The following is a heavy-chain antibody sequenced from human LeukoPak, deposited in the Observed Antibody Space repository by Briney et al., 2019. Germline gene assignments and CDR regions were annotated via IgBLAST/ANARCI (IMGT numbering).Heavy chain of an antibody. J-gene: IGHJ6*02. D-gene: IGHD2-15*01. CDR2: ISSSGSTI. CDR3: ATYIQRPPGMDV. Sequence: GGSLRLSCAASGFTFSSYEMNWVRQAPGKGLEWVSYISSSGSTIYHADSVKGRFTISRDNAKNALYLQMNSLRAEDTAVYYCATYIQRPPGMDVWGQGTTVTVSS. V-gene: IGHV3-48*03. CDR1: GFTFSSYE.